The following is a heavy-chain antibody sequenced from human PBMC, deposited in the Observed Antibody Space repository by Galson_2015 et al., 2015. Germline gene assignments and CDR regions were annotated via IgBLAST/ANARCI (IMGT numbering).Heavy chain of an antibody. D-gene: IGHD3-3*01. CDR3: ASGNTGLRFLEWFPDAFDI. J-gene: IGHJ3*02. V-gene: IGHV3-30-3*01. CDR2: ISYDGSNK. Sequence: RLSFAASGFTFSSYAMHWVRQAPGKGLEWVAVISYDGSNKYYADSVKGRFTISRDNSKNTLYLQMNSLRAEDTAVYYCASGNTGLRFLEWFPDAFDIWGQGTMVTVSS. CDR1: GFTFSSYA.